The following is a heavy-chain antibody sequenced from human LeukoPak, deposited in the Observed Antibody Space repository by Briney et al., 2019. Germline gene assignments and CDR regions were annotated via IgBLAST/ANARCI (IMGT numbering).Heavy chain of an antibody. Sequence: ASVKVSCKASGYTFTSYAMHWVRQAPGQRLEWMGWINAGNGNTKYSQKFQGRVTITRDTSASTAYMELSSPRSEDTAVYYCARVDSSGYYVRYYFDYWGQGTLVTVSS. J-gene: IGHJ4*02. D-gene: IGHD3-22*01. CDR1: GYTFTSYA. CDR3: ARVDSSGYYVRYYFDY. CDR2: INAGNGNT. V-gene: IGHV1-3*01.